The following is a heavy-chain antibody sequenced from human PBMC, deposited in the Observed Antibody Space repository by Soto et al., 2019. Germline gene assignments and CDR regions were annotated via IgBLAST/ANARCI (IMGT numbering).Heavy chain of an antibody. Sequence: GASVKVSCKASGYTFTSYGIHWVRQAPGQRLEWMGWINAANGDTKYSPKFQGRFTVSRDNAQNSLSLKLNSLRVEDTAVYYCARSYSSGWEFDYWGQGTQVTVSS. D-gene: IGHD6-19*01. CDR3: ARSYSSGWEFDY. CDR2: INAANGDT. V-gene: IGHV1-3*01. J-gene: IGHJ4*02. CDR1: GYTFTSYG.